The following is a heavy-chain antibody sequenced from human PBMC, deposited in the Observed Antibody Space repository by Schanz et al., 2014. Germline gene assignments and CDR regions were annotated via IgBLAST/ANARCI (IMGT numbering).Heavy chain of an antibody. Sequence: EVQLVESGGGLVKPGGSLRLSCAASGFTFSNTWMNWVRQTPGKGLEWVSGMSGSGSTADYADSVKGRFTISRDDAKNSLFLEMNNLRTEDTAVYFCARDIKKQLVDSKDYYYGMDVWGQGTTVTVSS. J-gene: IGHJ6*02. CDR1: GFTFSNTW. D-gene: IGHD6-13*01. CDR3: ARDIKKQLVDSKDYYYGMDV. CDR2: MSGSGSTA. V-gene: IGHV3-21*01.